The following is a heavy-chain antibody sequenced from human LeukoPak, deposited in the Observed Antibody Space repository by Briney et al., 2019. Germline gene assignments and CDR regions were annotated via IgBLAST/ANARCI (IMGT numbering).Heavy chain of an antibody. CDR1: GYTLTELS. CDR2: FDPEDGET. CDR3: ATGVLELQRLPRNDY. D-gene: IGHD1-7*01. V-gene: IGHV1-24*01. Sequence: ASVKVSCKVSGYTLTELSMHWVRQAPGKGLEWMGGFDPEDGETIYAQKFQGRVTMTEDTSTDTAYMELSSLRFEDTAVYYCATGVLELQRLPRNDYWGQGTLVTVSS. J-gene: IGHJ4*02.